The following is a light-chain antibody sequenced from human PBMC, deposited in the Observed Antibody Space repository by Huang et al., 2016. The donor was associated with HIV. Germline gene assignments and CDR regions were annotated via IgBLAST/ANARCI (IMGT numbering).Light chain of an antibody. CDR2: GAT. Sequence: DIKMTQSPSFMSASVGDRVIITCRASQTITTYLNLYQQHPGKPPRVLIYGATRVASGVPSRCSGRASGTDFTLTIRALQPEDFATYYCQQTYSTPLTFGGGTRVEIE. CDR3: QQTYSTPLT. CDR1: QTITTY. J-gene: IGKJ4*01. V-gene: IGKV1-39*01.